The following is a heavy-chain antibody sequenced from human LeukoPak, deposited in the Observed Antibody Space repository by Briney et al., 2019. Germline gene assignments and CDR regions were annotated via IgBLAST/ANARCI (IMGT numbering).Heavy chain of an antibody. CDR3: ARDLYDFWSGYRNWFDP. J-gene: IGHJ5*02. V-gene: IGHV4-34*01. D-gene: IGHD3-3*01. Sequence: GSLRLSCAASGFTFSTFAMHWVRLSPGKGLEWIGEINHSGSTNYNPSLKSRVTISVDTSKNQFSLKLSSVTAADTAVYYCARDLYDFWSGYRNWFDPWGQGTLVTVSS. CDR2: INHSGST. CDR1: GFTFSTFA.